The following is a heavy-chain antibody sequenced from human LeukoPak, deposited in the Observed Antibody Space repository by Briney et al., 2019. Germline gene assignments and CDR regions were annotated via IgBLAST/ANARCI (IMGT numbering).Heavy chain of an antibody. CDR1: GGSISGSSYY. Sequence: PSETLSLTCTVSGGSISGSSYYWGWIRQPPGKGLEWIGSIYYSGSTYYNPSLKSRVTISVDTSKNQFSLKLNSVTATDTAVYYCATAPYEYIWGTYRTNWFDPWGQGTLVTVSS. D-gene: IGHD3-16*02. CDR2: IYYSGST. V-gene: IGHV4-39*01. J-gene: IGHJ5*02. CDR3: ATAPYEYIWGTYRTNWFDP.